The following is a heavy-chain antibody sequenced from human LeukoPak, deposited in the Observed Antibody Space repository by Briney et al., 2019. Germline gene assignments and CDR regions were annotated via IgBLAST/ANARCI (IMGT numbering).Heavy chain of an antibody. Sequence: SETLSLTCSVSCVSISSRSYCWGWVRQPPGKGLEWIASICYSGSSSYSPSLKSRVTISIDTSQNQFSLNLNSVTAADTAVYYCARHSGVASTLPFDYWGQGTLVTVSS. J-gene: IGHJ4*02. D-gene: IGHD2-15*01. CDR2: ICYSGSS. V-gene: IGHV4-39*01. CDR3: ARHSGVASTLPFDY. CDR1: CVSISSRSYC.